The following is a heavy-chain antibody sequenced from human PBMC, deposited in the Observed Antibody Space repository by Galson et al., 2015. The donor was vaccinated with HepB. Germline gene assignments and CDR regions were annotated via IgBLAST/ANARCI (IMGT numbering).Heavy chain of an antibody. D-gene: IGHD3-10*01. V-gene: IGHV1-69*02. J-gene: IGHJ4*02. CDR3: ARGRVGSSIDY. CDR1: GGTFSSYT. Sequence: SVKVSCKASGGTFSSYTIRWVRQAPGQGLEWMGRIIPILGIANYAQKFQGRVTITADKSTSTAYMELSSLRSEDTAVYYCARGRVGSSIDYWGQGTLVTVSS. CDR2: IIPILGIA.